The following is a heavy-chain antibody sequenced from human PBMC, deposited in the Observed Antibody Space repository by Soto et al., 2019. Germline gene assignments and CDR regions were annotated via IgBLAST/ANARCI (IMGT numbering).Heavy chain of an antibody. J-gene: IGHJ6*02. V-gene: IGHV1-2*04. CDR1: GYSFTDYH. Sequence: PSVKVSCKASGYSFTDYHIHWVRQAPGQGLEWLGRINPKSGGTSTAQKFQGWVTMTRDRSISTVYMELTRLRSDDTAVYFCARGHSTDCSNGVCSFFYNQEMDVWGQGTTVTVSS. CDR3: ARGHSTDCSNGVCSFFYNQEMDV. CDR2: INPKSGGT. D-gene: IGHD2-8*01.